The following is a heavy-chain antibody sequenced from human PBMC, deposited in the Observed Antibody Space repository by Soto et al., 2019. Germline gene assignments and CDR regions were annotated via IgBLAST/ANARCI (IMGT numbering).Heavy chain of an antibody. J-gene: IGHJ6*02. D-gene: IGHD1-26*01. CDR3: ARVGEGATFYYGMDV. CDR2: ISSSSSYI. Sequence: EVQLVESGGGLVKPGGSLRLSCAASGFTFSSYSMNWVRQAPGKGLEWVSSISSSSSYIYYADSVKGRFTISRDNAKNSLYLQMNSLRAEDTAVYYCARVGEGATFYYGMDVWGQGTTVTVSS. V-gene: IGHV3-21*01. CDR1: GFTFSSYS.